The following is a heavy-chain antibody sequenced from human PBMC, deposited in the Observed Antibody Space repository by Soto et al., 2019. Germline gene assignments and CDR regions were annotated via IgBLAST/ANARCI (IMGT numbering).Heavy chain of an antibody. CDR3: ARPRGYNWNDEPYAFDI. CDR1: GYTFTSYA. D-gene: IGHD1-1*01. CDR2: INAGNGNT. Sequence: QVQLVQSGAEVKKPGASVKVSCKASGYTFTSYAMHWVRQAPGQRLEWMGWINAGNGNTKYSQKFQGRVTITRDTSASTAYMELSSLRSEDTAVYYCARPRGYNWNDEPYAFDIWGQGTMVTVSS. V-gene: IGHV1-3*01. J-gene: IGHJ3*02.